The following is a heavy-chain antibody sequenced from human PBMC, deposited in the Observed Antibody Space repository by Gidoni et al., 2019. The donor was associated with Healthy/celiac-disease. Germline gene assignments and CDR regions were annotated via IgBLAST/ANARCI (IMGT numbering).Heavy chain of an antibody. CDR3: ARAPGNYYDSSGYYLGGYYYYGMDV. D-gene: IGHD3-22*01. V-gene: IGHV4-4*02. CDR2: IYHSGST. Sequence: QVQLQESGPGLVKPSGTLSLTCAVSGGSISRSNWWSWVRQPPGKGLEWIGEIYHSGSTNYNPSLKSRVTISVDKSKNQFSLKLSSVTAADTAVYYCARAPGNYYDSSGYYLGGYYYYGMDVWGQGTTVTVSS. J-gene: IGHJ6*02. CDR1: GGSISRSNW.